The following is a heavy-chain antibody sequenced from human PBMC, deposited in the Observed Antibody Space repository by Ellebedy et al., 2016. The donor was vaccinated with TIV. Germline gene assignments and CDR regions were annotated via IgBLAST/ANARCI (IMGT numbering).Heavy chain of an antibody. CDR1: GGSISSSNYY. CDR3: ARTYGTSSRHCDY. CDR2: IYYSGST. Sequence: MPSETLSLTCTVSGGSISSSNYYWGWIRQPPGKGLEWIGTIYYSGSTYYNPSLKSRVTISVDTSMNQFSLKLSSVTAADTAMYYCARTYGTSSRHCDYWGQGTLVSVSS. J-gene: IGHJ4*02. D-gene: IGHD6-6*01. V-gene: IGHV4-39*01.